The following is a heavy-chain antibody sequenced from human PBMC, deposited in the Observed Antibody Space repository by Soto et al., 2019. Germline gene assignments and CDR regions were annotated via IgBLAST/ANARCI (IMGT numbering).Heavy chain of an antibody. CDR3: ARTHPSGSYRLFYYFDY. Sequence: ASVKVSCKASGYTFTSYDINWVRQATGQGLEWMGWMNPNIGNANYAQKFQGRVTITTDESTSTAYMELSSLRSEDTAVYYCARTHPSGSYRLFYYFDYWGQGTLVTVSS. J-gene: IGHJ4*02. D-gene: IGHD1-26*01. V-gene: IGHV1-8*01. CDR2: MNPNIGNA. CDR1: GYTFTSYD.